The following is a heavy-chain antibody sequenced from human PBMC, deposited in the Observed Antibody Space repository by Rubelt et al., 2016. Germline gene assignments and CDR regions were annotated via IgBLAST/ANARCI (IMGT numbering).Heavy chain of an antibody. CDR3: ARDQECGGDCYTPLSHDY. CDR1: GFTFRNYG. CDR2: IWYDGSNK. V-gene: IGHV3-33*01. Sequence: QVQLVESGGGVVQPGRSLRLSCAASGFTFRNYGMHWVRQAPGKGLEWVAVIWYDGSNKYYAYSVKGRFTISRDNSKNTLYLQMNSLRAEDTAVYYCARDQECGGDCYTPLSHDYRGQGTLVTVSS. D-gene: IGHD2-21*02. J-gene: IGHJ4*02.